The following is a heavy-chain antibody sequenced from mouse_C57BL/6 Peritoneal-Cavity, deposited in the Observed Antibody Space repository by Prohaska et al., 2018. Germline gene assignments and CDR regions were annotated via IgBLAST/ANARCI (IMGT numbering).Heavy chain of an antibody. V-gene: IGHV1-4*01. CDR2: INPSSGYT. Sequence: MSCKASGYTFTSYTMHWVKQRPGQGLEWIGYINPSSGYTKYNQKFKDKATLTADKSSSTAYMQLSILTSEDSAVYYCARSDITTVVADYWGQGTTLTVSS. CDR3: ARSDITTVVADY. J-gene: IGHJ2*01. CDR1: GYTFTSYT. D-gene: IGHD1-1*01.